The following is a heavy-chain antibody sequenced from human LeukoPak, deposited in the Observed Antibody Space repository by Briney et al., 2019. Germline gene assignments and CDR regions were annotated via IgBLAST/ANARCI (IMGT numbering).Heavy chain of an antibody. CDR3: ARSLGYCSSTSCPAGFY. J-gene: IGHJ4*02. CDR2: IIPIFGTA. D-gene: IGHD2-2*01. CDR1: GGTFSSYA. Sequence: VASVKVSCKASGGTFSSYAISWVRQAPGQGLEWMGGIIPIFGTANYAQKFQGRVTITADESTSTAYMELSSLRSEDTAVYYCARSLGYCSSTSCPAGFYWGQGTLVTVSS. V-gene: IGHV1-69*01.